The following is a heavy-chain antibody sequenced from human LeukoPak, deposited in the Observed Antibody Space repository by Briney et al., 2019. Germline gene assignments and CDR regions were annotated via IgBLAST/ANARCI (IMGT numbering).Heavy chain of an antibody. D-gene: IGHD1-26*01. Sequence: ASVKVSCKASGYTFTSYAMNWVRQAPGQGLEWMGWINTNTGNPTYAQGFTGRFVFSLDTSVSTAYLQISSLKAEDTAVYYCARVQSWELLRMENYYYYYGMDVWGQGTTVTVSS. J-gene: IGHJ6*02. CDR2: INTNTGNP. CDR1: GYTFTSYA. V-gene: IGHV7-4-1*02. CDR3: ARVQSWELLRMENYYYYYGMDV.